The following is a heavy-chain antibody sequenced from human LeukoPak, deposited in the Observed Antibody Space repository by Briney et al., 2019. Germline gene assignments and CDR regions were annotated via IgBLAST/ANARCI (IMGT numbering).Heavy chain of an antibody. D-gene: IGHD3-22*01. CDR2: IYPGDSDT. V-gene: IGHV5-51*01. CDR1: GYSFTSYW. J-gene: IGHJ4*02. Sequence: GESLKISCPGSGYSFTSYWIGWVRQMPGKGLEWMGIIYPGDSDTRYSPSFQGQVIISADKSISTSYLQWSSLKASDTAMYYCARLPEDSSGYYGYWGQGTLVTVSS. CDR3: ARLPEDSSGYYGY.